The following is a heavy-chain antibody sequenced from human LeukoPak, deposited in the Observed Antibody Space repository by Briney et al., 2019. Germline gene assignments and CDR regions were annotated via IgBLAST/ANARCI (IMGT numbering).Heavy chain of an antibody. V-gene: IGHV4-30-2*01. CDR2: IYHSGST. CDR3: ARDTRRSTARAFDI. Sequence: PSETLSLTCTVSGGSISSGGYYWSWIRQPPGKGLEWIGYIYHSGSTYYNPSLKSRVTISVDRSKNQFSLKLSSVTAADTAVYYCARDTRRSTARAFDIWGQGTMVTVSS. D-gene: IGHD1-1*01. CDR1: GGSISSGGYY. J-gene: IGHJ3*02.